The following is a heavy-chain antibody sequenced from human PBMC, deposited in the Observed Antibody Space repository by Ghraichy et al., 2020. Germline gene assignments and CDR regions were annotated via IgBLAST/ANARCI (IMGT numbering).Heavy chain of an antibody. D-gene: IGHD3-16*01. Sequence: SQTLSLTCTVSGDSLSSDYWSWIRQPPGKGLECIGYTYYTGSTHYNPSLKSRITSSVDRSKNQISLRLRSVTAADTGVYYCARGVSVKYYVMDVWGQGTTVAVSS. CDR3: ARGVSVKYYVMDV. CDR1: GDSLSSDY. J-gene: IGHJ6*02. CDR2: TYYTGST. V-gene: IGHV4-59*01.